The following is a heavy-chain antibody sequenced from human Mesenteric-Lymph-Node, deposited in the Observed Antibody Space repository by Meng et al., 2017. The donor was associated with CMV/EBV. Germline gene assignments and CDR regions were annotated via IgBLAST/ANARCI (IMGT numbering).Heavy chain of an antibody. CDR1: GYTFVTSG. J-gene: IGHJ4*02. CDR3: ASNCGDTSCPFDH. Sequence: ASGYTFVTSGIPWVRHAPGLGLAWMACIIGYNADPHYAQMLLGRVTMTPHPSTIPAYIDLGSLVPYDTAVYYCASNCGDTSCPFDHWGQGTLVTVSS. CDR2: IIGYNADP. V-gene: IGHV1-18*01. D-gene: IGHD2-21*01.